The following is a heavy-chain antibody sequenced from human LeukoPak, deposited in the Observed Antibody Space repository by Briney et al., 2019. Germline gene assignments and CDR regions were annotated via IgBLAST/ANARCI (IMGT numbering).Heavy chain of an antibody. V-gene: IGHV3-30*02. CDR3: ARDRRTYCTSSSCYLPPDY. J-gene: IGHJ4*02. D-gene: IGHD2-2*01. Sequence: GGSLRLSCAASGFTFSIYGIHWVRQAPGKGLEWVAFIRYDGGNKYYADSVSGRFTISRDNSKNALSLQMNSLRAEDTAVYYCARDRRTYCTSSSCYLPPDYWGQGTLVTVSS. CDR2: IRYDGGNK. CDR1: GFTFSIYG.